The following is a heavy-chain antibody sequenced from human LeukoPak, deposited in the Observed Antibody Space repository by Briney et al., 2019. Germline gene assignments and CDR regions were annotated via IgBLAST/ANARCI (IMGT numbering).Heavy chain of an antibody. CDR2: INPNSGGT. J-gene: IGHJ4*02. Sequence: ASVTVSCKASGYTFTGYYMHWVRQAPGQGLEWMGWINPNSGGTNYAQKFQGRVTMTRDTSISTAYMELSRLRSDDTAVYYCARDQDYGSTLDYWGQGTLVTVSS. CDR1: GYTFTGYY. D-gene: IGHD4-17*01. CDR3: ARDQDYGSTLDY. V-gene: IGHV1-2*02.